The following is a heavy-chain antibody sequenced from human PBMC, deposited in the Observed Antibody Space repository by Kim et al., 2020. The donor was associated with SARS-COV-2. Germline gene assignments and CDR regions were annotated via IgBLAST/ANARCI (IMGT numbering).Heavy chain of an antibody. CDR1: GGSISSSSYY. D-gene: IGHD1-26*01. V-gene: IGHV4-39*01. Sequence: SETLSLTCTVSGGSISSSSYYWGWIRQPPGKGLEWIGSIYYSGSTYYNPSLKSRVTISVDTSKNQFSLKLSSVTAADTAVYYCARTLGTSGSYPDFDYWGQGNLVTVSS. CDR3: ARTLGTSGSYPDFDY. J-gene: IGHJ4*02. CDR2: IYYSGST.